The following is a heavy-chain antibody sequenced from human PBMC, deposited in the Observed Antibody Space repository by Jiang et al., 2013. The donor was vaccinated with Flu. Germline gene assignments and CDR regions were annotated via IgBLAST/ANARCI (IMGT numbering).Heavy chain of an antibody. V-gene: IGHV3-15*01. D-gene: IGHD6-6*01. CDR2: IKSKTDGGTT. CDR1: GFTFSNAW. Sequence: QLVESGGGLVKPGGSLRLSCAASGFTFSNAWMSWVRQAPGKGLEWVGRIKSKTDGGTTDYAAPVKGRFTISRDDSKNTLYLQMNSLKTEDTAVYYCTTEEYSSSSGANWFDPWGQGTLVTVSS. J-gene: IGHJ5*02. CDR3: TTEEYSSSSGANWFDP.